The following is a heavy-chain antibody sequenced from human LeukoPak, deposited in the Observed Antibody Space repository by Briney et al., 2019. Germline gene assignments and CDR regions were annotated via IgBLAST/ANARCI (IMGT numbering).Heavy chain of an antibody. CDR3: AKRIVVVAARDAFDI. Sequence: GGSLRLSCAASGFTFSSYGMSWVRQAPGKGLEWVSAISGSGGNTYYADSVKGRFTISRDNSKNTLYLQMNSLRAGDTAVYYCAKRIVVVAARDAFDIWGQGTMVTVSS. CDR2: ISGSGGNT. V-gene: IGHV3-23*01. J-gene: IGHJ3*02. CDR1: GFTFSSYG. D-gene: IGHD2-15*01.